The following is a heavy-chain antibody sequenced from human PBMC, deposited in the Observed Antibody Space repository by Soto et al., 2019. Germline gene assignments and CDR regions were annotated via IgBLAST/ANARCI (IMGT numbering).Heavy chain of an antibody. CDR2: ISYHGINQ. CDR3: ARVSETAKATCDAIDI. V-gene: IGHV3-30-3*01. Sequence: QVQLVESGGGVVQPGRSLRLSCAASGFTFTFYAMHWVRQAPGKGLEWVSAISYHGINQYYADSVKGRFSISRDNSKNTLKLQMNSLRVEDTAVYYCARVSETAKATCDAIDIWGQGTVVTVSA. D-gene: IGHD5-18*01. J-gene: IGHJ3*02. CDR1: GFTFTFYA.